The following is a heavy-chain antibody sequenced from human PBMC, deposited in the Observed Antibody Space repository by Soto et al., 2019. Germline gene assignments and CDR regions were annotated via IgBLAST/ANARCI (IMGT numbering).Heavy chain of an antibody. V-gene: IGHV4-34*01. J-gene: IGHJ4*02. CDR3: ARTAYGQQQAKFDY. Sequence: SETLSLTCAVYGGSFSGYYWSWIRQPPGKGLEWIGEINHSGSTNYNPSLKSRVTISVDTSKNQFSLKLSSVTAADTAVYYCARTAYGQQQAKFDYWGQGTLVNVSS. D-gene: IGHD6-13*01. CDR2: INHSGST. CDR1: GGSFSGYY.